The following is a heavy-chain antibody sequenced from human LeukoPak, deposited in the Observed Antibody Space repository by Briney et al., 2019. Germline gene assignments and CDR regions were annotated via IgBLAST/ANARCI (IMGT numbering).Heavy chain of an antibody. D-gene: IGHD6-13*01. J-gene: IGHJ6*04. V-gene: IGHV3-21*01. CDR1: GFTFSSYS. Sequence: PGGSLRLSCAASGFTFSSYSMNWVRQAPGKGLEWVSSISSSSSYIYYADSVKGRFTISRDNAKNSLYLQVNSLRAEDAAVYYCVAAGTGGYGMDVWGKGTTVTVSS. CDR2: ISSSSSYI. CDR3: VAAGTGGYGMDV.